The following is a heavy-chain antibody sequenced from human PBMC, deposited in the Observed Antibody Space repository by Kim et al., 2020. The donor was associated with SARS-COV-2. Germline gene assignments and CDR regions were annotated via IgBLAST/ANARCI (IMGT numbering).Heavy chain of an antibody. Sequence: SYIYYADSVKGRFTISRDNAKNSLYLQMNSLRAEDTAVYYCASGGGQQPIWGQGTMVTVSS. CDR2: SYI. D-gene: IGHD6-13*01. J-gene: IGHJ3*02. V-gene: IGHV3-21*01. CDR3: ASGGGQQPI.